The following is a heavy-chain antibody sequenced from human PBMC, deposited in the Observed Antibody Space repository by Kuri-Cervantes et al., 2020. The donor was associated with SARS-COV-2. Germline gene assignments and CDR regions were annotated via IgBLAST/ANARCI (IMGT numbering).Heavy chain of an antibody. Sequence: GGSLRLSCAASGFTFSSYAMHWVRQAPGKGLEWVAVISYDGSNKYYADSVKGRFTISRDNSKNSLYLQMNSLRDEDTAVYYCARAEIAGTFYYYGMDVWGQGTTVTVSS. J-gene: IGHJ6*02. CDR2: ISYDGSNK. CDR1: GFTFSSYA. V-gene: IGHV3-30*07. D-gene: IGHD1-1*01. CDR3: ARAEIAGTFYYYGMDV.